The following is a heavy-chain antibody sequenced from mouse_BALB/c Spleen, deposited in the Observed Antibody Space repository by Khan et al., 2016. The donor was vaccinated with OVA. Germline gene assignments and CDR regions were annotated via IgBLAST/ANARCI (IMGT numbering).Heavy chain of an antibody. CDR1: GYTFTNYG. D-gene: IGHD1-1*01. Sequence: QIQLVQSGPELKKPGETVKISCKASGYTFTNYGINWVKQAPGKGLKWMGWINTNTGEPTYAEEFKGRFAFSLETSASTASLQLNNLKNEETATYICARGNYYGSNSWFAYWGKGTLVTVSA. CDR3: ARGNYYGSNSWFAY. J-gene: IGHJ3*01. CDR2: INTNTGEP. V-gene: IGHV9-3*02.